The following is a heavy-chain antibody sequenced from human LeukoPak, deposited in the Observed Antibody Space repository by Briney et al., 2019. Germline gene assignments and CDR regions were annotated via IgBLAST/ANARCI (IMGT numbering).Heavy chain of an antibody. CDR2: ISAYNGNT. J-gene: IGHJ4*02. D-gene: IGHD2-8*01. Sequence: ASVKVSCKASGYTFTSYGFSWVRQAPGQGLEWMGWISAYNGNTNYAQKPKGRVTMTADTSTSTVYMELRSLRSDDTAVYYCAREVCFNGVCYAGDYWSQGTLVTVSS. CDR3: AREVCFNGVCYAGDY. V-gene: IGHV1-18*01. CDR1: GYTFTSYG.